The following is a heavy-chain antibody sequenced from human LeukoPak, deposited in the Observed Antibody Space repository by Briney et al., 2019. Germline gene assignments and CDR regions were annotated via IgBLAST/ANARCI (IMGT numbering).Heavy chain of an antibody. Sequence: SETLSLTCAVYGGSFSGYYWSWIRQPPGKGLEWIGEINHSGSTNYNPSLKSRVTISVDTSKNQFSLKLSSVTAADTAVYYCARVGDNWNYEGAAAGIDYWGQGTLVTVSS. CDR1: GGSFSGYY. D-gene: IGHD1-7*01. CDR2: INHSGST. J-gene: IGHJ4*02. V-gene: IGHV4-34*01. CDR3: ARVGDNWNYEGAAAGIDY.